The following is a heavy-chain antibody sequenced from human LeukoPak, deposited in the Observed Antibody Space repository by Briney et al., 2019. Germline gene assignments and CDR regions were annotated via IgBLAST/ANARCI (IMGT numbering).Heavy chain of an antibody. Sequence: SVKVSCKASGGTFSSYAISWVRQAPGQGLEWMGGIIPIFGAANYAQKFQGRVTITADESTSTAYMELSSLRSEDTAVYYCARTPYYYDSSGYRAYFDYWGQGTLVTVSS. CDR1: GGTFSSYA. D-gene: IGHD3-22*01. V-gene: IGHV1-69*13. J-gene: IGHJ4*02. CDR3: ARTPYYYDSSGYRAYFDY. CDR2: IIPIFGAA.